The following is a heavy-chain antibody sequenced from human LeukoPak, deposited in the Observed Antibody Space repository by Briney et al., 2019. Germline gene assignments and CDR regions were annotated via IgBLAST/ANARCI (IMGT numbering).Heavy chain of an antibody. Sequence: PGGSLRLSCAASGFTFSSYAMSWVRQAPGKGLEWVSAISGSGGSTYYADSVKGRFTISRDNSKNTLYLQMNSLRAEDTAVYYCAKEPQRSLDPHNWFDPWGQGTLVTVSS. CDR1: GFTFSSYA. CDR3: AKEPQRSLDPHNWFDP. J-gene: IGHJ5*02. V-gene: IGHV3-23*01. CDR2: ISGSGGST. D-gene: IGHD3/OR15-3a*01.